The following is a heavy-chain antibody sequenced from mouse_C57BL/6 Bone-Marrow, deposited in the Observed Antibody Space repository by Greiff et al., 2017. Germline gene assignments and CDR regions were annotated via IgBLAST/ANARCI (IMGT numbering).Heavy chain of an antibody. CDR1: GYAFSSYW. CDR2: IYPGDGDT. Sequence: QVTLKESGAELVKPGASVKISCKASGYAFSSYWMNWVKQRPGMGLEWIGQIYPGDGDTNYNGKFKGKATLTADKSSSTAYMQLSSLSSEDSTVYFCAAITTVVATGAKDYWGQGTSVTISS. J-gene: IGHJ4*01. V-gene: IGHV1-80*01. CDR3: AAITTVVATGAKDY. D-gene: IGHD1-1*01.